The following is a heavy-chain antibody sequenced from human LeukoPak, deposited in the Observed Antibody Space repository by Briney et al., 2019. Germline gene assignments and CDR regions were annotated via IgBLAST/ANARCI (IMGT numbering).Heavy chain of an antibody. Sequence: PGGSLRLSCAASGFTFSSYEMNGVRQAPGKGLEWGSCISSSGSTIYYADSVKGRFTISRDNAKNSLYLQMNSLRAEDTAVYYCAMYGSFFDYWGQGTLVTVSS. D-gene: IGHD2-8*01. J-gene: IGHJ4*02. CDR3: AMYGSFFDY. V-gene: IGHV3-48*03. CDR1: GFTFSSYE. CDR2: ISSSGSTI.